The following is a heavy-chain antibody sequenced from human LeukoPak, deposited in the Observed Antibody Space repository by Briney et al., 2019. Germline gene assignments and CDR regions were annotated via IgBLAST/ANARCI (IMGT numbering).Heavy chain of an antibody. D-gene: IGHD3-22*01. J-gene: IGHJ4*02. Sequence: GGSLRLSCAASGFTFSDYYMSWIRQAPGKGLEWVAVISYDGSNKYYADSVKGRFTISGDNSKNTLYLQMNSLRAEDTAVYYCARDTTYYYDSSGYSYYFDYWGQGTLVTVSS. V-gene: IGHV3-30*03. CDR1: GFTFSDYY. CDR2: ISYDGSNK. CDR3: ARDTTYYYDSSGYSYYFDY.